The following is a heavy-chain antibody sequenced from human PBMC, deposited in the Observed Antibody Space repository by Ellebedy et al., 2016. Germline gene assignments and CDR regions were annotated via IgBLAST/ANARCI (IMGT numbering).Heavy chain of an antibody. CDR1: GGSISSYY. CDR2: IYYSGST. Sequence: SETLSLXXTVSGGSISSYYWSWIRQPPGKGLEWIGYIYYSGSTNYNPSLKSRVTISVDTSKNQLSLKLSSVTAADTAVYYCARKRGFWSGSHYYYYGMDVWGQGTTVTVSS. J-gene: IGHJ6*02. CDR3: ARKRGFWSGSHYYYYGMDV. D-gene: IGHD3-3*01. V-gene: IGHV4-59*01.